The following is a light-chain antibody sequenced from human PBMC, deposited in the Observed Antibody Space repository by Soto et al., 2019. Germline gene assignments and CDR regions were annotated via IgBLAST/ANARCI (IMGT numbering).Light chain of an antibody. Sequence: QSVLPHPPSVSVPPGQTVTIASPGYDSTIGARYHVHWYQQVVGEAPRLLIYGNTNRPSGVPDRFSGSKSGSSASLAITGLQADDEATYYCQSYDSSLSGRVFGGGTQLTVL. CDR3: QSYDSSLSGRV. V-gene: IGLV1-40*01. J-gene: IGLJ3*02. CDR2: GNT. CDR1: DSTIGARYH.